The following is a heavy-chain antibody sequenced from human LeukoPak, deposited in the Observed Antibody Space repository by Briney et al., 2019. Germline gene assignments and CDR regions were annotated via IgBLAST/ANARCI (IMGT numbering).Heavy chain of an antibody. Sequence: SVKVSCKASGGTFSSYAISWVRQAPGQGLELMGGIIPIFGTANYAQKFQGRVTITADESTSTAYMELSSLRSEDTAVYYCAIPFWSGYYDGDYWGQGTLVTVSS. D-gene: IGHD3-3*01. CDR1: GGTFSSYA. CDR3: AIPFWSGYYDGDY. J-gene: IGHJ4*02. CDR2: IIPIFGTA. V-gene: IGHV1-69*13.